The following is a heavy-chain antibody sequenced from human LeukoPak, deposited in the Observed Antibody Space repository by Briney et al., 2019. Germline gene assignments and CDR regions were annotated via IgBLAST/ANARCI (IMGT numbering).Heavy chain of an antibody. V-gene: IGHV4-30-4*01. Sequence: SQTLSLTCTVSGGSISSGDYYWSWIRQPPGKGLKWIGYIYYSGSIYYNPSLKSRVTISVDTSKNQFSLKLSSVTAADTAVYYCARGGKAAVRFDLWGRGTLVTVSS. CDR1: GGSISSGDYY. CDR3: ARGGKAAVRFDL. J-gene: IGHJ2*01. D-gene: IGHD2-15*01. CDR2: IYYSGSI.